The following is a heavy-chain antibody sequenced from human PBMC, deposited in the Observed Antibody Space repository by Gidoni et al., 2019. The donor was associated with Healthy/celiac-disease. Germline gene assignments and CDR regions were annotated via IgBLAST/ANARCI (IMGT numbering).Heavy chain of an antibody. CDR1: GFTFSSYA. Sequence: EVKLLESGGGLVQPGGALRLSCAASGFTFSSYAMSWVRKSPGKGLEWVSAISGSGGSTYYADSVKCRFTISRDNSKNTLYLQMNSRRAEDTAVYYCAIPYGDYFYWGQGTLVTVSS. D-gene: IGHD4-17*01. CDR2: ISGSGGST. CDR3: AIPYGDYFY. J-gene: IGHJ4*02. V-gene: IGHV3-23*01.